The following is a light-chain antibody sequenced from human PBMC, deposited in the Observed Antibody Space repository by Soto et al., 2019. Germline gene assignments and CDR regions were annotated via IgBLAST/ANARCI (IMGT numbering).Light chain of an antibody. Sequence: EIVMTQSPATLSVSPGERATLSCRASQSVSSNFAWYQQKPAQAPRLPIYGASTRATGFPARFSGSGSGTEFTLTINSLQSEDFAVYYCQQDNTWPFTFGQGTKLEIK. J-gene: IGKJ2*01. CDR3: QQDNTWPFT. CDR2: GAS. V-gene: IGKV3-15*01. CDR1: QSVSSN.